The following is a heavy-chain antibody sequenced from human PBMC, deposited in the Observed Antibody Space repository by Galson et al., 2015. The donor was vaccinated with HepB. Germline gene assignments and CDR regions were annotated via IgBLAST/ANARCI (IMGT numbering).Heavy chain of an antibody. CDR2: ISSSSSTI. CDR3: ARACSGGSCGLDYYYYGMDV. D-gene: IGHD2-15*01. J-gene: IGHJ6*02. CDR1: GFTFSSYS. V-gene: IGHV3-48*02. Sequence: SLRLSCAASGFTFSSYSMNWVRQAPGKGLEWVSYISSSSSTIYYADSVKGRFTISRDNAKNSLYLQMNSLRDEDTAVYYCARACSGGSCGLDYYYYGMDVWGQGTTVTVSS.